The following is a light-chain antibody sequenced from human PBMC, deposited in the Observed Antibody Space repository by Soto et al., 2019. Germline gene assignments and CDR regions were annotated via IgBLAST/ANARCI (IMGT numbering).Light chain of an antibody. CDR2: DNT. CDR3: GTWDSSLSAV. Sequence: QSVLTQPPSVSAAPGQKATISCSGSSSNIGNNYVSWYQQLPGTAHKLLIYDNTKRPSGIPDRFSGSKSGTSATLGITGLQTGDEADYYCGTWDSSLSAVFGGGTKLTVL. CDR1: SSNIGNNY. J-gene: IGLJ2*01. V-gene: IGLV1-51*01.